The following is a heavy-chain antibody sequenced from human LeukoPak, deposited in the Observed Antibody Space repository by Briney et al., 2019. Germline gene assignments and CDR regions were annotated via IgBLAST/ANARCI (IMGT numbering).Heavy chain of an antibody. CDR2: IYYSGST. V-gene: IGHV4-38-2*02. J-gene: IGHJ5*02. Sequence: SETLSLTCTVSGYSISSGYYWGWIRQPPGKGLEWIGSIYYSGSTYYNPSLKSRVTISVDTSKNQFSLKLSSVTAADTAVYYCARVERGDGNVRRRSIAWWSWFGPWGQGTLVTVSS. CDR1: GYSISSGYY. D-gene: IGHD2-15*01. CDR3: ARVERGDGNVRRRSIAWWSWFGP.